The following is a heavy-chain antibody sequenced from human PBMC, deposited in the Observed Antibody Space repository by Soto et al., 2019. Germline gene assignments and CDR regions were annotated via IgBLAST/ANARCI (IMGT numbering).Heavy chain of an antibody. CDR2: IIPVFAKT. J-gene: IGHJ5*02. CDR3: AREGGGEYDSASYKPWWFDP. V-gene: IGHV1-69*01. Sequence: QVQLVQSGAKVKKPGSSVKVSCKASGYTFTTFGISWVRQAPGQGLEWLGGIIPVFAKTTYAQKFRGRITLTADEATSTAYMELSRLTSDDTAIYYCAREGGGEYDSASYKPWWFDPWGHGTLVTVSS. CDR1: GYTFTTFG. D-gene: IGHD2-21*01.